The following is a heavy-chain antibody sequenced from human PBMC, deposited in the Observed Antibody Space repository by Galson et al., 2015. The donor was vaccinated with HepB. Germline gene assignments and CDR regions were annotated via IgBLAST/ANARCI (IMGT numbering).Heavy chain of an antibody. CDR3: ARGLLDYYYYYMDV. CDR1: GYTFTSYY. Sequence: SVKVSCKASGYTFTSYYMHWVRQAPVQGLEWMGIINHSGGSTSYAQKFQRRDIMTRDTSTSTVYMELSSLISEDTAVYYCARGLLDYYYYYMDVWGKGTTVTVSS. CDR2: INHSGGST. V-gene: IGHV1-46*03. J-gene: IGHJ6*03.